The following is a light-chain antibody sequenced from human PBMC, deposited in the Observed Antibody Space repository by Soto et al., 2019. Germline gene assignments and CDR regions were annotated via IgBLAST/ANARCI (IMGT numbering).Light chain of an antibody. Sequence: EFVLPQSPGTPSLSRGERATLSCRASERIYSAYLGWYQQKPGQAPRLLIYGTSSRATGIPDRFSGSGSGTDFTLTNSRLEPEDFAVYYCQQYGNSPITFGQGTRLEIK. CDR1: ERIYSAY. CDR2: GTS. J-gene: IGKJ5*01. CDR3: QQYGNSPIT. V-gene: IGKV3-20*01.